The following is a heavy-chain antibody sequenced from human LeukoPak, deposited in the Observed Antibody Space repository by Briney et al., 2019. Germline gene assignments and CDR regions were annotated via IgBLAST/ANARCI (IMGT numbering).Heavy chain of an antibody. D-gene: IGHD6-13*01. Sequence: SETLSLTCTVSGGSISSYYWSWIRQPPGKGLEWIGCIYYSGSTNYNPSLKSRVTISVDTSKNQFSLKLSSVTAADTAVYYCARTSIAAADLLYYFDYWGQGTLVTVSS. CDR1: GGSISSYY. V-gene: IGHV4-59*08. CDR2: IYYSGST. CDR3: ARTSIAAADLLYYFDY. J-gene: IGHJ4*02.